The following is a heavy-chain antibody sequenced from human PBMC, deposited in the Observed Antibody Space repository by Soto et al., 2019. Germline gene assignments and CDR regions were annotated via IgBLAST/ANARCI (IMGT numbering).Heavy chain of an antibody. Sequence: EVQLVESGGGLVQPGRSLRLSCAASGFTFDDYAMHWVRQAPGKGLEWVSGISWNSGSIGYADSVKGRFTISRDNAKNSLYLQMNSLRAEDTALYYCAKTYYDRSGYSLYWYFDLWGRGTLVTVSS. D-gene: IGHD3-22*01. CDR2: ISWNSGSI. CDR1: GFTFDDYA. V-gene: IGHV3-9*01. J-gene: IGHJ2*01. CDR3: AKTYYDRSGYSLYWYFDL.